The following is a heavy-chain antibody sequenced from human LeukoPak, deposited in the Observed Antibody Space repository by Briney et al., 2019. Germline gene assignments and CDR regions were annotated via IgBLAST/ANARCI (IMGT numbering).Heavy chain of an antibody. V-gene: IGHV4-59*08. CDR2: IYYSGST. CDR3: ARRNYYYDSSVSYYYGMDV. CDR1: GGSISSYY. D-gene: IGHD3-22*01. Sequence: PSETLSLTCTVSGGSISSYYWSWIRQPPGKGLEWIGYIYYSGSTNYSPSLKSRVTISVDTSKNQFSLKLSSVTAADTAVYYCARRNYYYDSSVSYYYGMDVWGQGTTVTVSS. J-gene: IGHJ6*02.